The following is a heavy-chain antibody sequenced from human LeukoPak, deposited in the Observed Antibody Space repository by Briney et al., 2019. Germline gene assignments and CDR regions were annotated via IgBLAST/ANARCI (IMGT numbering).Heavy chain of an antibody. CDR1: GGPFISSSNYY. D-gene: IGHD6-13*01. J-gene: IGHJ6*03. CDR2: FYYSGST. V-gene: IGHV4-39*01. Sequence: SETLSLTCTVSGGPFISSSNYYWGWIRQPPGKGLEWIGSFYYSGSTRYNPSLKTRVTISEDTSKNQFSLNLNSVTAADTAMYYCARFYTSSWSKNNYYYYYMDVWGKGTTVIVSS. CDR3: ARFYTSSWSKNNYYYYYMDV.